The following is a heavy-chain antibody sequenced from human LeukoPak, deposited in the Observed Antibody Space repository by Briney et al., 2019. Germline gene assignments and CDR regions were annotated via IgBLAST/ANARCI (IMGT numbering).Heavy chain of an antibody. CDR1: GFTFSSYA. V-gene: IGHV3-48*04. Sequence: GGSLRLSCAASGFTFSSYAMSWVRQAPGKGLEWVSYISSSSSTIYYADSVKGRFTISRDNAKNSLYLQMNSLRAEDTAVYYCAREPTRGGGIGWFDPWGQGTLVTVSS. D-gene: IGHD3-16*02. CDR3: AREPTRGGGIGWFDP. CDR2: ISSSSSTI. J-gene: IGHJ5*02.